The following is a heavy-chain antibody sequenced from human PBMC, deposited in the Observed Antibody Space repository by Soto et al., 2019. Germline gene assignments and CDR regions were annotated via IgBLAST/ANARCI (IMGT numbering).Heavy chain of an antibody. D-gene: IGHD6-13*01. CDR2: TYYRSKWYN. CDR3: VRLIGNSWLDY. Sequence: PSQTLSLTCVISGDSVSSNDATWDWFRQSPSRGLEWLGRTYYRSKWYNDYAVSVKSRITINPDTSKNQISLQLNSVTPEDTAVYYCVRLIGNSWLDYWGQGTLVTVSS. J-gene: IGHJ4*02. V-gene: IGHV6-1*01. CDR1: GDSVSSNDAT.